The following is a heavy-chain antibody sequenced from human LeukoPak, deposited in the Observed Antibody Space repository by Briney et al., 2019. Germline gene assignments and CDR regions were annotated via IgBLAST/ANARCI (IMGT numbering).Heavy chain of an antibody. V-gene: IGHV4-30-4*01. CDR2: INHSGST. J-gene: IGHJ6*04. CDR3: ARGPSVRVRGVITYRDYYYYGMDV. D-gene: IGHD3-10*01. Sequence: SETLSLTCTVSGGSISSGDYYWSWIRQPPGKGLEWIGEINHSGSTNYNPSLKSRVTISVDTSKNQFSLKLSSVTAADTAVYYCARGPSVRVRGVITYRDYYYYGMDVWGKGTTVTVSS. CDR1: GGSISSGDYY.